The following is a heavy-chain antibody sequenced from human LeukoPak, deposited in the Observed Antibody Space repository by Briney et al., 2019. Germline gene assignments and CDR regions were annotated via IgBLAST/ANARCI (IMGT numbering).Heavy chain of an antibody. D-gene: IGHD5-24*01. J-gene: IGHJ4*02. Sequence: GGSLRLSCAASGFTFSNAWMSWVRQAPGKGLEWVGHIKSKTDGGTTDYAAPVKGRFTISRDDSKNTLYLQMNSLKTEDTAVYYCTTEDDYIRDSSFDYWGQGALVTVSS. CDR3: TTEDDYIRDSSFDY. CDR1: GFTFSNAW. V-gene: IGHV3-15*01. CDR2: IKSKTDGGTT.